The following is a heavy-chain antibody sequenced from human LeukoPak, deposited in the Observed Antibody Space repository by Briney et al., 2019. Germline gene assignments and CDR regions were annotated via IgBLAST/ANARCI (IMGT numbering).Heavy chain of an antibody. CDR1: GFTFSSYS. CDR3: ARSARDSEYTNMDY. CDR2: ISSSSSYI. V-gene: IGHV3-21*06. J-gene: IGHJ4*02. Sequence: GGSLRLSCAASGFTFSSYSMNWVRQAPGKGLEWVSPISSSSSYIYYADSVKGRFTISRDNDKNSLYLQMNSLRAEDTAVYYCARSARDSEYTNMDYWGQGTLVTVSS. D-gene: IGHD5-18*01.